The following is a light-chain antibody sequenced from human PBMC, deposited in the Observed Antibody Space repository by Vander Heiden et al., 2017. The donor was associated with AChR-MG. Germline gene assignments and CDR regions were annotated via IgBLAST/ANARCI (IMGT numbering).Light chain of an antibody. CDR2: WAS. J-gene: IGKJ4*01. Sequence: IVLPHSPASLAVSLAASATINCKSSHSVLSTSNNKNCLAWYQQKPGQPPRMLIYWASTRASGVPDRFSGSGSGTDFTLTISSLQSEDVAVYYCQHDCKSPHSFGGGTKVQIK. CDR1: HSVLSTSNNKNC. V-gene: IGKV4-1*01. CDR3: QHDCKSPHS.